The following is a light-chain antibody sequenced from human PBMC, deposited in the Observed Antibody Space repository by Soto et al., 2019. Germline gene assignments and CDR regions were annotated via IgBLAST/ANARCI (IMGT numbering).Light chain of an antibody. CDR1: SNDVGGYNY. CDR3: SSYTAFSTWV. CDR2: EVS. V-gene: IGLV2-14*01. Sequence: QSALTQPASVSGSPGQSITISCTGTSNDVGGYNYVSWYQQHPGKAPQLIIYEVSNRPSGVSHRFSGSKSGDTASLTISGLQAEDGADYCCSSYTAFSTWVFGGGTKVTVL. J-gene: IGLJ3*02.